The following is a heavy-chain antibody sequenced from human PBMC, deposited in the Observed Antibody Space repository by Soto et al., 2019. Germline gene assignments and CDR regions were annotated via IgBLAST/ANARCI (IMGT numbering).Heavy chain of an antibody. V-gene: IGHV4-34*01. CDR3: ARAAPRSYYYGSGSYLPGRGYYYYGMDV. Sequence: QVQLQQWGAGLLKPSETLSLTCAVYGGSFSGYYWSWIRQPPGKGLEWIGEINHSGSTNYNPSLKSRVTISVDTSKNQFSLKLSSVTAADTAVYYCARAAPRSYYYGSGSYLPGRGYYYYGMDVWGQGTTVTVSS. CDR2: INHSGST. D-gene: IGHD3-10*01. J-gene: IGHJ6*02. CDR1: GGSFSGYY.